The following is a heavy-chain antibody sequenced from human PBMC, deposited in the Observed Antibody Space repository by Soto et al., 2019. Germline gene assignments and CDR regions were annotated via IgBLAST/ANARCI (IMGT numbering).Heavy chain of an antibody. CDR3: AGGRWAPGYYGMDV. J-gene: IGHJ6*02. CDR1: GYAFTSYY. Sequence: SVKVSFRASGYAFTSYYMHWVRQAPGQGLEWMGIINPSGGSTSYAQKFQGRVTMTRDTSTSTVYMELSSLRSEDTAVYYCAGGRWAPGYYGMDVWGQGTTVTVSS. V-gene: IGHV1-46*01. CDR2: INPSGGST. D-gene: IGHD3-16*01.